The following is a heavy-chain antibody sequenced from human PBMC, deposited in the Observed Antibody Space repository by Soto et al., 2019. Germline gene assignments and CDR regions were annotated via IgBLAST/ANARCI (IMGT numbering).Heavy chain of an antibody. CDR3: VRSFDL. CDR2: VSSDGSTT. Sequence: EVQLVESGGGLVQPGGSLRLSCAVSGFTFNSYWMHWVRQAPGKGLAWVSRVSSDGSTTHYADSVKGRFTISRDNAENTLYLQMNSLRAEDTAVYYCVRSFDLWGRGTLVTVSS. CDR1: GFTFNSYW. V-gene: IGHV3-74*01. J-gene: IGHJ2*01.